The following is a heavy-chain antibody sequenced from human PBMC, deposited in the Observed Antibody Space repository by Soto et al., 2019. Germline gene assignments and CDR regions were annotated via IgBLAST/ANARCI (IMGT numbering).Heavy chain of an antibody. CDR1: GFTFSSYA. Sequence: GGSLRLSCAASGFTFSSYAMSWVRQAPGKGLEWVSAISGSGGSTYYADSVKGRFTISRDNSKNTLYLQMNSLRAEDTAVYYCAKEWRYSCRGCSCLLTQDRFYPWGQGTLVTVSS. D-gene: IGHD2-15*01. V-gene: IGHV3-23*01. CDR3: AKEWRYSCRGCSCLLTQDRFYP. CDR2: ISGSGGST. J-gene: IGHJ5*02.